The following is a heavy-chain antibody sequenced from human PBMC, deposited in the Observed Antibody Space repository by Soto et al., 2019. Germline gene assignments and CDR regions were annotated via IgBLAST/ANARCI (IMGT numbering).Heavy chain of an antibody. V-gene: IGHV3-30-3*01. CDR3: ARDRGYSYPFNIIYYFDY. CDR1: GFTFSSYA. Sequence: QVQLVESGGGVVQPGRSLRLSCAASGFTFSSYAMHWVRQAPGKGLEWVAVISYDGSNKYYADSVKGRFTISRDNSKNTLYLQMNSLRAEDTAVYYCARDRGYSYPFNIIYYFDYWCQGTLVTVSS. CDR2: ISYDGSNK. D-gene: IGHD5-18*01. J-gene: IGHJ4*02.